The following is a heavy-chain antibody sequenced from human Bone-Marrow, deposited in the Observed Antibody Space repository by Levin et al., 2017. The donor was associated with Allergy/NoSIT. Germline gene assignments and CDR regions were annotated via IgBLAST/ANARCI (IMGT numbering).Heavy chain of an antibody. D-gene: IGHD2-15*01. Sequence: ASETLTLTCAVSGGSFSSYYWSWIRQPPGKGLEWIAYISESGYTNYNPSLKSRVTISQDSSKNQVSVRLRSVTAADTAVYYCAGDIGLGYFDYWGQGTLVIVSS. CDR2: ISESGYT. V-gene: IGHV4-59*01. CDR1: GGSFSSYY. CDR3: AGDIGLGYFDY. J-gene: IGHJ4*02.